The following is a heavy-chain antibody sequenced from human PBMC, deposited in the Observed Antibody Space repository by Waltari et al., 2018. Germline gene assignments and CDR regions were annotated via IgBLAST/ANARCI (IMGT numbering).Heavy chain of an antibody. CDR3: ARTDADTIFDY. Sequence: QVQLQESGPGLVKPSATLSLTCPVPGGSISRYYWCWIRQPPGKGLEWIGYIYTSGSTNYNPSLKSRVTISVDTSKNQFSLKLSSVTAADTAVYYCARTDADTIFDYWGQGTLVTVSS. CDR1: GGSISRYY. V-gene: IGHV4-4*09. CDR2: IYTSGST. J-gene: IGHJ4*02.